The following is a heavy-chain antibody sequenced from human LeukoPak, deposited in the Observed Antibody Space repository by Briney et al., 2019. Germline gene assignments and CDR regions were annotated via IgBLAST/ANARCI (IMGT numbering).Heavy chain of an antibody. CDR3: ARGDNWNAFDY. D-gene: IGHD1-20*01. J-gene: IGHJ4*02. CDR1: GGSISSGGYF. CDR2: ISSSGSS. V-gene: IGHV4-31*03. Sequence: SQTLSLTCTVSGGSISSGGYFWSWIRQHPGRGLEWIGYISSSGSSNYNPSLKSRITISVDTSKNQFSLRLNSLTAADTAVYFCARGDNWNAFDYWGQGTLVTVSS.